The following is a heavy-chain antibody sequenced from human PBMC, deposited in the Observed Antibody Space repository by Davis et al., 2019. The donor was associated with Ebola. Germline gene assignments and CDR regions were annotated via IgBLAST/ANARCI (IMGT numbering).Heavy chain of an antibody. D-gene: IGHD4-23*01. CDR1: GFTFSTYA. CDR3: AQQLGDYGGNALRY. J-gene: IGHJ4*02. CDR2: MSHSSNTI. V-gene: IGHV3-48*01. Sequence: GGSLRLSCAASGFTFSTYAMNWVRQAPGKGLEWVSYMSHSSNTIYYADSVKGRFTISRDEAKKSLYLQMDSLRAEDTAVYYCAQQLGDYGGNALRYWGQGTLVTVSS.